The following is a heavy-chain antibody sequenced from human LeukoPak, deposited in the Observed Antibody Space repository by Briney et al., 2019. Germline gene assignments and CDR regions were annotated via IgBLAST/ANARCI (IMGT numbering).Heavy chain of an antibody. V-gene: IGHV4-61*02. D-gene: IGHD2-2*01. CDR1: GGSLSTSNYY. J-gene: IGHJ4*02. CDR2: VYTSGST. CDR3: ARGPASITEGYFDY. Sequence: SETLSLTCTVSGGSLSTSNYYWNWIRQPAGKGLEWIGRVYTSGSTNYNPSLKSRLTISVDTSRNQFSLTLSSVTAADTAVYYCARGPASITEGYFDYWGQGTLVTVSS.